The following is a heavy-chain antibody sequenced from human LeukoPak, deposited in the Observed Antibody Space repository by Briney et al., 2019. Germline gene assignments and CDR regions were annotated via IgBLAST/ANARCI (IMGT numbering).Heavy chain of an antibody. J-gene: IGHJ5*02. CDR3: AGGFGGWYWFDP. CDR2: ISAYNVNT. Sequence: GASVNVSCKASGYTFTRYGISWVRQAPGQGLEWMGWISAYNVNTNYAQKLQGRVTMTTDTSTSTAYMELRSLRSDDTAVYYCAGGFGGWYWFDPWGQGTLVTVSS. D-gene: IGHD6-19*01. V-gene: IGHV1-18*01. CDR1: GYTFTRYG.